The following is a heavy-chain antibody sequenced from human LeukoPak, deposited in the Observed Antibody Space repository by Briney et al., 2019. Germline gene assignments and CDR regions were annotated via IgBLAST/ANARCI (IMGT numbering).Heavy chain of an antibody. CDR2: IWYVESDT. V-gene: IGHV3-33*01. Sequence: PGRSLRLSCAASGFTFNSYGMHWVRQAPGKGLEWVAVIWYVESDTIYADSVKGRFTIYRDNSKNTLYLQMNSLRAEDTAVYFCARDTRGRDLDYWGQGTLVTVSS. D-gene: IGHD3-16*01. CDR1: GFTFNSYG. J-gene: IGHJ4*02. CDR3: ARDTRGRDLDY.